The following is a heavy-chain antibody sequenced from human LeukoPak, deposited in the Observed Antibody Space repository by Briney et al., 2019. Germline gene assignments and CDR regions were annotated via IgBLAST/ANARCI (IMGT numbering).Heavy chain of an antibody. CDR1: GASISSSNW. V-gene: IGHV4-4*02. CDR3: ARNCYDTSGYYHYAFDI. J-gene: IGHJ3*02. Sequence: SETLSLTCAVSGASISSSNWWNWVRQPPGKGLEWIAEIYHSGGTNYNPSLQSRVTISVDKSKNQFSLRLSSVTAADTAIYYCARNCYDTSGYYHYAFDIWGQGTMVTVSS. CDR2: IYHSGGT. D-gene: IGHD3-22*01.